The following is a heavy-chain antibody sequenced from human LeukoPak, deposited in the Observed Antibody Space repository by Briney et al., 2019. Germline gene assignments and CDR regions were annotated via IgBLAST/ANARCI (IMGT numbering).Heavy chain of an antibody. Sequence: SETLSLTCAVYGGSFSGYYWSWIRQPPGKGLEWIGEINHSGSTNYNPSLKSRVTISVDTSKNQFSLKLSSVTAADTAVYYCAFDTAMATRWGPGTLVTVSS. CDR1: GGSFSGYY. D-gene: IGHD5-18*01. V-gene: IGHV4-34*01. CDR2: INHSGST. CDR3: AFDTAMATR. J-gene: IGHJ4*02.